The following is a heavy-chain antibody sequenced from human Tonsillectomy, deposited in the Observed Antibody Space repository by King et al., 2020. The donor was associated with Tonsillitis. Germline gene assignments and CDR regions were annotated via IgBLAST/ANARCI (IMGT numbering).Heavy chain of an antibody. CDR1: GFTFSSFA. CDR3: ARNRFSYSDYYYYGMDV. D-gene: IGHD5-18*01. J-gene: IGHJ6*02. V-gene: IGHV3-30-3*01. Sequence: VQLVESGGGVVQPGRSLRLSCAASGFTFSSFAMHWVRQAPGKGLEWVAVMSLDGSIKYYADSVKGRFTISRYNSKNTMYLQMNSLRAEDTAVYYCARNRFSYSDYYYYGMDVWGQGTTVTVSS. CDR2: MSLDGSIK.